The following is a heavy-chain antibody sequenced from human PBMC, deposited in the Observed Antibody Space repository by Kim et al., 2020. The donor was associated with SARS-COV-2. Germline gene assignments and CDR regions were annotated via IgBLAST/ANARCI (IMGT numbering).Heavy chain of an antibody. J-gene: IGHJ4*02. CDR3: AREGTMLGVLMGLDH. D-gene: IGHD3-3*01. CDR2: INPSGGIT. CDR1: GYTFSNYY. Sequence: ASVKVSCKASGYTFSNYYVHWVRQAPGQGLEWVGAINPSGGITTYAQKFQGRVTLTTDTSTSTIYMEVNSLTSEDTAVYDCAREGTMLGVLMGLDHWGQG. V-gene: IGHV1-46*01.